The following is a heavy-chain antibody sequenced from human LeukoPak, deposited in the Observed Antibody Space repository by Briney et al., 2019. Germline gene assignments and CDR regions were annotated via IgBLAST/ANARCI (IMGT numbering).Heavy chain of an antibody. D-gene: IGHD3-9*01. CDR2: IYYSGST. Sequence: SETLSLTCTVSGGSISSSSYYWGWIRQPPGKGLEWIGSIYYSGSTYYNPSLKSRVTISVDTSKNQFSLKLSSVTAADTAVYYCARHPTYDILTGYYKGGFDPWGQGTLVTVSS. V-gene: IGHV4-39*01. CDR1: GGSISSSSYY. CDR3: ARHPTYDILTGYYKGGFDP. J-gene: IGHJ5*02.